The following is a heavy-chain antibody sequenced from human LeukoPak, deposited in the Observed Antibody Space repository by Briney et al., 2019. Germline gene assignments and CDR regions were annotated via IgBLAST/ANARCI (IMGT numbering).Heavy chain of an antibody. CDR3: ARTEVYCGGDCYSAIDY. CDR2: IYYSGST. Sequence: PSETLSLTCTVSGGSISSGDYYWSWIRQPPGKGLEWIGYIYYSGSTYYNPSLKSRVTISVDTSKNQFSLKLSSVTAADTAVYYCARTEVYCGGDCYSAIDYWGQGTLVTVSS. D-gene: IGHD2-21*02. CDR1: GGSISSGDYY. J-gene: IGHJ4*02. V-gene: IGHV4-30-4*01.